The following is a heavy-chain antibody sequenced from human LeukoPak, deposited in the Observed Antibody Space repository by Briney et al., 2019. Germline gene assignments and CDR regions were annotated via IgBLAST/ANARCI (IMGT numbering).Heavy chain of an antibody. CDR2: IIPIFGTA. Sequence: ASVKVSGKASGGTFSSYAISWVRQAPGQGLEWMGGIIPIFGTANYAQKFQGRVTITADESTSTAYMELSSLRSEDTAVYYCARSLASGSYQTAAHYYYYGMDVWGQGTTVTVSS. CDR1: GGTFSSYA. J-gene: IGHJ6*02. V-gene: IGHV1-69*13. D-gene: IGHD1-26*01. CDR3: ARSLASGSYQTAAHYYYYGMDV.